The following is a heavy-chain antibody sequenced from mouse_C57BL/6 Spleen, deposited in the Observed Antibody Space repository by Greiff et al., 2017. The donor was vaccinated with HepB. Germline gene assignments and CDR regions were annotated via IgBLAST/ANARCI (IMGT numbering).Heavy chain of an antibody. CDR1: GFTFSSYA. Sequence: EVKLEESGGGLVKPGGSLKLSCAASGFTFSSYAMSWVRQTPEKRLEWVATISDGGSYTYYPDNVKGRFTISRDNAKNNLYLQMSHLKSEDTAMYYCARLLLRYFDYWGQGTTLTVSS. D-gene: IGHD1-1*01. CDR2: ISDGGSYT. J-gene: IGHJ2*01. V-gene: IGHV5-4*03. CDR3: ARLLLRYFDY.